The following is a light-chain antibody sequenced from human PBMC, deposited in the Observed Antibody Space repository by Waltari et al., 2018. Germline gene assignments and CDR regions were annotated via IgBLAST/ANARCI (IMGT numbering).Light chain of an antibody. J-gene: IGKJ2*01. CDR1: QSIGLNY. CDR3: HHYGSSPFT. V-gene: IGKV3-20*01. Sequence: EIVLTQSPGTLSLSPGEKVTLSCRASQSIGLNYLAWYQQKPGQAPRLLIYGASSRATGNPDRFTGSGSGTDFTLSISGVEPEDFAVYYCHHYGSSPFTFGQGTKLEI. CDR2: GAS.